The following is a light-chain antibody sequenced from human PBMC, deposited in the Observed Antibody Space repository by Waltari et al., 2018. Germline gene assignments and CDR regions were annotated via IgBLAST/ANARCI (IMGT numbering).Light chain of an antibody. Sequence: DIQMTQSPSSLSASVGDRVIITCRASQNFNNYLNWYQQKPGKAPKLLIYASSNVQGGVPSRFSGDGSGTDFTLTISTLQPEDFATYYCQQSSSSPITFGPGTKVDVK. J-gene: IGKJ3*01. CDR2: ASS. CDR1: QNFNNY. V-gene: IGKV1-39*01. CDR3: QQSSSSPIT.